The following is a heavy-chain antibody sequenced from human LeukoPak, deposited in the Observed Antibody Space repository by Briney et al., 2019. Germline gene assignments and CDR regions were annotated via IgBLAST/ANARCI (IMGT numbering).Heavy chain of an antibody. CDR2: IKTDGSEK. D-gene: IGHD1-1*01. V-gene: IGHV3-7*01. CDR1: GFTFSNYW. Sequence: GGSLRLSCEGSGFTFSNYWMGWVRQAPGKGLQWVANIKTDGSEKYYVDSVKGRFTISRDNAKNSLYLQMNSLRAEDTAVYYCARDGNGFDYWGQGTLVTVSS. J-gene: IGHJ4*02. CDR3: ARDGNGFDY.